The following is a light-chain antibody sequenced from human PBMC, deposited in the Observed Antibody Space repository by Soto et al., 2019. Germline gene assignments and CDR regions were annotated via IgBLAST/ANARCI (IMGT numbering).Light chain of an antibody. J-gene: IGKJ1*01. Sequence: DIQMTQSPSTLSASVGDRVTITCRASQIISPWLAWYQQKPGKAPKVLIYKTSSLQSGVPSRFSGSGSGTEFTLTISSLQPDDFATYYCQQYKSYSRTFGQGTKVEI. V-gene: IGKV1-5*03. CDR1: QIISPW. CDR3: QQYKSYSRT. CDR2: KTS.